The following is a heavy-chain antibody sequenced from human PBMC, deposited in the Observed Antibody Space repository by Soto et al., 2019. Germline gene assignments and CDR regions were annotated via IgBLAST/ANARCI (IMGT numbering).Heavy chain of an antibody. CDR3: SRGDGYIFDY. CDR2: MNPNTGDT. V-gene: IGHV1-8*01. D-gene: IGHD5-12*01. CDR1: GYTFISYD. Sequence: QVQLVQSGAEVKKPGASVKVSCKASGYTFISYDINWVRQATGQGLEGMGWMNPNTGDTGYAQKFQGRVTMTSNTSINTDNLELSSLRSDDTAVYFCSRGDGYIFDYWGQGTLVTVSS. J-gene: IGHJ4*02.